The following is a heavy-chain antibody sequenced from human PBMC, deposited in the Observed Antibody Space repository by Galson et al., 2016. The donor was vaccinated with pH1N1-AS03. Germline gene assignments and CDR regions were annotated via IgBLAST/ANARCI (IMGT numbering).Heavy chain of an antibody. V-gene: IGHV3-74*01. CDR3: ARGGFHHGFDS. Sequence: SLRLSCAASGFTFSSYYIHWVRPVPGKGLVWVSRVDNDGYDRVYTEYVKGRITISRDNTKNTVYLQMNSLRAEDTAIYYCARGGFHHGFDSWGQGTLITVSS. J-gene: IGHJ4*02. D-gene: IGHD1-14*01. CDR1: GFTFSSYY. CDR2: VDNDGYDR.